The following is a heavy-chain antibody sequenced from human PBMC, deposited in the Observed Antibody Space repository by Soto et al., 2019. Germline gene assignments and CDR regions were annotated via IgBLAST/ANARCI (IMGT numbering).Heavy chain of an antibody. V-gene: IGHV3-48*01. D-gene: IGHD4-17*01. Sequence: EVQLVESGGGLVQPGGSLRLSCAASGFTFSSYSMNWVRQAPGKGLEWVSYISSSSSTIYYAYSVKGRFTISRDNAKNSLYLQMNRLRAEYTAVYYCARDLNYGLFDYWGQGTRVSVSS. CDR1: GFTFSSYS. CDR2: ISSSSSTI. CDR3: ARDLNYGLFDY. J-gene: IGHJ4*02.